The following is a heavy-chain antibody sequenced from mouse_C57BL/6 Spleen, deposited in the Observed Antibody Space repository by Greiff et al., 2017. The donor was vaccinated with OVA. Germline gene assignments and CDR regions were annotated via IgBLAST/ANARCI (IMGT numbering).Heavy chain of an antibody. CDR2: ISSGGDYI. Sequence: EVKLMESGEGLVKPGGSLKLSCAASGFTFSSYAMSWVRQTPEKRLEWVAYISSGGDYIYYADTVKGRFTISRDNARNTLYLQMSSLTSEDTAMYYCTRVGTTGRYYCDYWGQGTTLTVSS. J-gene: IGHJ2*01. V-gene: IGHV5-9-1*02. CDR1: GFTFSSYA. CDR3: TRVGTTGRYYCDY. D-gene: IGHD1-1*01.